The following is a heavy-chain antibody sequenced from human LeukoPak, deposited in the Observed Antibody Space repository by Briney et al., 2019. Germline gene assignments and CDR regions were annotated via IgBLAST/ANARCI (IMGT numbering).Heavy chain of an antibody. CDR1: GYTFSSYG. Sequence: ASVTVSCKPSGYTFSSYGITWVRQAPGQGLECMGWITAYNGNTNYAQMFQGRVTMTADTSTGTAYMELRSLRSDDTAVYYCARDVRWYCSSTSCQGGYFDYWGQGTLVTVSS. D-gene: IGHD2-2*01. J-gene: IGHJ4*02. CDR2: ITAYNGNT. V-gene: IGHV1-18*01. CDR3: ARDVRWYCSSTSCQGGYFDY.